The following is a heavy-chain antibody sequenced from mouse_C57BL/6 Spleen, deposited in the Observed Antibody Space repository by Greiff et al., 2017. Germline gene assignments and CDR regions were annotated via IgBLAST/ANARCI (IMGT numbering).Heavy chain of an antibody. Sequence: QVQLQQSGAELARPGASVKLSCKASGYTFTSYGISWVKQRTGQGLEWIGEIYPRSGNTYYNEKFKGKATLTADKSSSTAYMELRSLTSEDSAVYFCARKKDYKDYFDYWGQGTTLTVSS. CDR3: ARKKDYKDYFDY. CDR1: GYTFTSYG. J-gene: IGHJ2*01. CDR2: IYPRSGNT. V-gene: IGHV1-81*01. D-gene: IGHD2-12*01.